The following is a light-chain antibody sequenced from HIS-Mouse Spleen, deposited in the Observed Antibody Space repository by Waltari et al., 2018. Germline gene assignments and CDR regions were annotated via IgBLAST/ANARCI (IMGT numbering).Light chain of an antibody. CDR3: SSYAGSNNVV. J-gene: IGLJ2*01. CDR2: EVS. V-gene: IGLV2-8*01. CDR1: SSNLGGYNY. Sequence: QSALTQPPSASGSPAQPFTIPRPETSSNLGGYNYGSWYQQHPGKAPKLMIYEVSKRPSGVPDRFSGSKSGNTASLTVSGLQAEDEADYYCSSYAGSNNVVFGGGTKLTVL.